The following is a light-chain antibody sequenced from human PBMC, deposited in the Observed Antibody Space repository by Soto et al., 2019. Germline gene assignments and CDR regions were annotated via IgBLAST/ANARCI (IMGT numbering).Light chain of an antibody. CDR1: QGIRHD. Sequence: AIQMTQSPSSLSASVGDRVTITCRASQGIRHDLGWYQQKPGGAPKVLIYAASTLQSGVPSRFSGSGSGTDFTLTISSLQPEDFATYYCLQDDNYPWTFGQGTKLEVK. CDR2: AAS. V-gene: IGKV1-6*01. J-gene: IGKJ1*01. CDR3: LQDDNYPWT.